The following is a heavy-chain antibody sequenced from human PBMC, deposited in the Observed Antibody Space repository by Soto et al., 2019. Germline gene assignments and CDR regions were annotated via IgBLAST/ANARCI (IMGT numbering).Heavy chain of an antibody. CDR3: ARDLVDYYDSSGYFG. CDR2: IYHSGST. Sequence: QVQLQESGPGLVKPSGTLSLTCAVSGGSISSSNWWSWVRQPPGKGLEWIGEIYHSGSTNYNPSLKSRVTRSVDKSKNQFSLKLSSVTAADTAVYYCARDLVDYYDSSGYFGWGQGTLVTVSS. CDR1: GGSISSSNW. V-gene: IGHV4-4*02. D-gene: IGHD3-22*01. J-gene: IGHJ4*02.